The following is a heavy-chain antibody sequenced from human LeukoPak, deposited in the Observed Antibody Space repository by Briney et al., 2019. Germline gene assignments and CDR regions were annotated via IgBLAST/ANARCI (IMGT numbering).Heavy chain of an antibody. CDR3: ARDHHYYDSSGSWPTGDAFDI. V-gene: IGHV4-39*07. CDR1: GGSISSSSYY. J-gene: IGHJ3*02. CDR2: IYYSGST. D-gene: IGHD3-22*01. Sequence: SETLSLTCTVSGGSISSSSYYWGWIRQPPGKGLEWIGSIYYSGSTYYNPSLKSRVTISVDTSKNQFSLKLSSVTAADTAVYYCARDHHYYDSSGSWPTGDAFDIWGQGTMVTVSS.